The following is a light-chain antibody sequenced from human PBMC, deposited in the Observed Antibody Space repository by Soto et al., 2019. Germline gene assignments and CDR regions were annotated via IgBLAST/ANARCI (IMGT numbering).Light chain of an antibody. CDR2: QAS. CDR1: QSISSW. Sequence: DIQMTQSPSTLSASVGDRVTITCRASQSISSWLAWYQQKPGKAPKLLIYQASSFEGGVPSRFSGSGSGTDFPLTSSSLQPDDFATYYVQQYHSYSLTFGGGTKGDIK. CDR3: QQYHSYSLT. V-gene: IGKV1-5*03. J-gene: IGKJ4*01.